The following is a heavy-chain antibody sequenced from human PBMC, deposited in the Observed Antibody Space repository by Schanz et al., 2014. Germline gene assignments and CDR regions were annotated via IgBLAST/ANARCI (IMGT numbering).Heavy chain of an antibody. V-gene: IGHV1-18*01. CDR1: GYTFTTYG. CDR2: ISAYTNNT. CDR3: ARDRRRYCSTASCLHDNLFDP. J-gene: IGHJ5*02. Sequence: QVQLVQSGAEVKKPGASVKVSCKASGYTFTTYGLNWVRQAPGQGLEWMGWISAYTNNTNYAQKVQGRVTMTTDTSTGTAYMELRSLRSDDTAVYYCARDRRRYCSTASCLHDNLFDPWGQGTLVIVSS. D-gene: IGHD2-2*01.